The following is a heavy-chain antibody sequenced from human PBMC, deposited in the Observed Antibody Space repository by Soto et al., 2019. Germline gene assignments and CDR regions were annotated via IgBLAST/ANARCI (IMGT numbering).Heavy chain of an antibody. V-gene: IGHV3-74*01. CDR3: ATSRSFDY. CDR2: INSDGSST. Sequence: EVQLVESGGGLVQPGGSLRLSCAASGFTFSSYWMHWVRQLPGKGLMWVSGINSDGSSTNSADSVKGRFTISRDNAKNTLYLQMNSLRHEDTALYYCATSRSFDYWGQGTPVTVSS. J-gene: IGHJ4*02. CDR1: GFTFSSYW.